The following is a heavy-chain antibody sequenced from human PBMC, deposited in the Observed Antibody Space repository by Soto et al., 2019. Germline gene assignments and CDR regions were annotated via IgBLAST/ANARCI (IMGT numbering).Heavy chain of an antibody. Sequence: GASVKVSCKASGYTFTSYYINWVRQATGQGLEWMGWMNPNSGNTGYAQKFQGRVTMTRNTSISTAYMELSSLRSEDTAVYYCARGLMITFGGVIAGLDYWGQGTLVTVSS. CDR2: MNPNSGNT. D-gene: IGHD3-16*02. V-gene: IGHV1-8*01. CDR3: ARGLMITFGGVIAGLDY. J-gene: IGHJ4*02. CDR1: GYTFTSYY.